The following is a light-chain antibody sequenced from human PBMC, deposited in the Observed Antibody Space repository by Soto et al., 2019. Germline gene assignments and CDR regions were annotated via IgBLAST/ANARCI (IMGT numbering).Light chain of an antibody. CDR2: EVS. V-gene: IGLV2-14*01. Sequence: QSALTQPASVSGSPGQSIAISCTGTSSDVGKYSYVSWFQQYPGNAPKLMIYEVSNRPSGVSNRFSGSKSGNTASLTISGLRGEDEADYYCSSFTTSSTWVFGGGTKITVL. J-gene: IGLJ3*02. CDR3: SSFTTSSTWV. CDR1: SSDVGKYSY.